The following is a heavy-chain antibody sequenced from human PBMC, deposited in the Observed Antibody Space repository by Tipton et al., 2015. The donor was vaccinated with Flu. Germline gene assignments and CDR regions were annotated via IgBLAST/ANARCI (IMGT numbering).Heavy chain of an antibody. CDR3: ARDKTYYYGSADAFDI. CDR2: VSRPGST. V-gene: IGHV4-38-2*02. CDR1: GYSISTGDY. Sequence: TLSLTCNVSGYSISTGDYWGWIRQPPGKGLEWIGTVSRPGSTDYNPSLNSRVTISVDMSKNHFSLKLTSVTAADTAVYYCARDKTYYYGSADAFDIWGQGTMVTVSS. D-gene: IGHD3-10*01. J-gene: IGHJ3*02.